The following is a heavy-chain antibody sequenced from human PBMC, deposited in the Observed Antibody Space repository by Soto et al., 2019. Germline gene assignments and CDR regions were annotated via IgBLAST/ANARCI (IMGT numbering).Heavy chain of an antibody. J-gene: IGHJ4*02. CDR2: FYHSGSI. CDR3: ARSLTLVGARGYFDY. CDR1: DGSISSGGYS. D-gene: IGHD1-26*01. V-gene: IGHV4-30-2*01. Sequence: QLQLQESGSGLVKPSQTLSLTCAVSDGSISSGGYSWSWIRQPPGKGLEWIGYFYHSGSIYYNPSLKSRVTISVDRSKNQFSLNLSSVTAADTAVYYCARSLTLVGARGYFDYWGQGTLVTVSS.